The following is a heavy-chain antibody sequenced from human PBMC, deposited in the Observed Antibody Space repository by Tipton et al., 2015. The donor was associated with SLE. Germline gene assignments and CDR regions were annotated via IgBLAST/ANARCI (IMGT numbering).Heavy chain of an antibody. Sequence: SLRLSCAASGFTFSTYWMSWVRQAPGKGLEWVATIIGDGNTKWYVDSVKGRFTISRDNAKNSLYLQMDSLRDEDTAVYYCGRENDDNDYWGQGTLVTVSS. CDR3: GRENDDNDY. D-gene: IGHD1-1*01. J-gene: IGHJ4*02. V-gene: IGHV3-7*01. CDR1: GFTFSTYW. CDR2: IIGDGNTK.